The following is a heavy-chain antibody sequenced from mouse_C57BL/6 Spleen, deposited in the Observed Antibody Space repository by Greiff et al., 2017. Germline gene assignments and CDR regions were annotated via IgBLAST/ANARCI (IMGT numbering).Heavy chain of an antibody. Sequence: QVQLQQSGAELVKPGASVKISCKASGYAFSSYWMNWVKQRPGKGLEWIGQIYPGDGATNYNGKFKGKATLTADKSSSTAYMQLSSLTSDDSAVYFCARRELRYAMDYWGQGTSVTVSS. J-gene: IGHJ4*01. D-gene: IGHD6-1*01. V-gene: IGHV1-80*01. CDR3: ARRELRYAMDY. CDR1: GYAFSSYW. CDR2: IYPGDGAT.